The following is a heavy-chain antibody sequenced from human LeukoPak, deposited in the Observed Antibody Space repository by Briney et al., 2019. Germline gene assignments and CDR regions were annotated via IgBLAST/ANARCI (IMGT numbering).Heavy chain of an antibody. D-gene: IGHD1-1*01. J-gene: IGHJ3*01. CDR3: ARGPGGAFDF. CDR2: ISYDGSNK. CDR1: GFTFSSYG. Sequence: GGSLRLSCAASGFTFSSYGMHWVRQAPGKGLEWVAVISYDGSNKYYADSVKGRFTISRDNAKNSLYLQINTLRAEDTAVYYCARGPGGAFDFWGQGAMVTVSS. V-gene: IGHV3-30*03.